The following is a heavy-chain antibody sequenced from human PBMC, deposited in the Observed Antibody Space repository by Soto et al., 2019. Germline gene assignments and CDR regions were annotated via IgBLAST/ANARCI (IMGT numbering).Heavy chain of an antibody. CDR3: ARRPSGAKNGYSTYYFHGLDV. CDR2: IDPTDSYT. CDR1: GYSFASYW. V-gene: IGHV5-10-1*01. Sequence: GESLKISCKGSGYSFASYWINWVRQVPGKGLEWMGRIDPTDSYTNYSPSFQGRVTLSADKSISTVYLQWSSLGASDTATYYCARRPSGAKNGYSTYYFHGLDVWGQGTTVTVSS. D-gene: IGHD5-18*01. J-gene: IGHJ6*02.